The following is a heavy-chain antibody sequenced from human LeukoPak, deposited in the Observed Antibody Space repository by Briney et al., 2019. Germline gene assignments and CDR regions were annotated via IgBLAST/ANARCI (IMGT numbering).Heavy chain of an antibody. CDR1: GGSISSGGYY. CDR2: IYYSGST. J-gene: IGHJ5*02. Sequence: SQTLSLTCTVSGGSISSGGYYWSWIRQHPGKGLEWIGYIYYSGSTYCNPSLKSRVTISVDTSKNQFSLKLSSVTAADTAVYYCARDLPNSSGGWFDPWGQGTLVTVSS. D-gene: IGHD6-6*01. V-gene: IGHV4-31*03. CDR3: ARDLPNSSGGWFDP.